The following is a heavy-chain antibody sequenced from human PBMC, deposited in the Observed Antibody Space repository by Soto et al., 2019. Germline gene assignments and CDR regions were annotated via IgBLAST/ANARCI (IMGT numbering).Heavy chain of an antibody. Sequence: EVQLVESGGGLVQAGGSLRLSCAASGFTFSSYWMHWVRQAPGKGLVWVSSINSDGSSTNYADSVKGRFTISRDNARNTLYLQMKSLRAEDTAVYYCARDTGGDDAFDIWGQGTMVTVSS. V-gene: IGHV3-74*01. CDR3: ARDTGGDDAFDI. D-gene: IGHD4-17*01. J-gene: IGHJ3*02. CDR1: GFTFSSYW. CDR2: INSDGSST.